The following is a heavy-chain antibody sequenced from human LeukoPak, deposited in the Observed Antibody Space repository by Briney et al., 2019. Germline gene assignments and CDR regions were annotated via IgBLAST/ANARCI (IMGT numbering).Heavy chain of an antibody. V-gene: IGHV3-23*01. CDR1: GFTFSSYA. D-gene: IGHD6-19*01. Sequence: PGGSLTLSCAASGFTFSSYAMTWVRQAPGEGLEWVSAISASGGKTYYADYVKSRFTISRDNSKDTLYLQINSLRAEDTAVYYCAKDSTGVAATDYWGQGTLVTVSS. CDR2: ISASGGKT. CDR3: AKDSTGVAATDY. J-gene: IGHJ4*02.